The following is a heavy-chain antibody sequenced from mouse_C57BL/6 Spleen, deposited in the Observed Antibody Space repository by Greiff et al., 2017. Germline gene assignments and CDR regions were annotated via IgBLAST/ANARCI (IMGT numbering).Heavy chain of an antibody. D-gene: IGHD4-1*01. CDR1: GYTFTSYW. V-gene: IGHV1-72*01. Sequence: QVQLQQPGAELVKPGASVKLSCKASGYTFTSYWMHWVKQRPGRGLEWIGRIDPNRGGTKYNEKFKSKATLTVDKPSSTAYMQLSSLTSEDSAVYYCAREGGWDDGRAAWFAYWGQGTLVTVSA. CDR2: IDPNRGGT. CDR3: AREGGWDDGRAAWFAY. J-gene: IGHJ3*01.